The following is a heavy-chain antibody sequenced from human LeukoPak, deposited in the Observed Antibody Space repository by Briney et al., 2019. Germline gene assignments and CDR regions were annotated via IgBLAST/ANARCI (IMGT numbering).Heavy chain of an antibody. V-gene: IGHV3-74*01. CDR3: ARDLAYSRLDY. D-gene: IGHD5-18*01. J-gene: IGHJ4*02. CDR1: GFTYSSYW. Sequence: PGGSLRLSCAASGFTYSSYWTNWVRQAPAKGLVWVSRIASDGSSTTYADSVKGRFSISRDNAKNTLYLRMNSLRVEDTAFYYCARDLAYSRLDYWGQGMLVTVSS. CDR2: IASDGSST.